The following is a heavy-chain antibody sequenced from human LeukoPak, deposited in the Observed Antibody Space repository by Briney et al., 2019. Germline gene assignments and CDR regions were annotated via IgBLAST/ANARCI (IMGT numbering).Heavy chain of an antibody. J-gene: IGHJ5*02. CDR3: ARLGENGLLTGYFYP. V-gene: IGHV1-2*02. D-gene: IGHD3-9*01. CDR2: INPDSGGT. Sequence: GASVKVSCKASGYTFTSYGISWVRQAPGQGLEWMGRINPDSGGTDYAQKFQGRVTMTRDTSISTAYMDLSRLRSDDTAVYYCARLGENGLLTGYFYPWGQGTLVTVSS. CDR1: GYTFTSYG.